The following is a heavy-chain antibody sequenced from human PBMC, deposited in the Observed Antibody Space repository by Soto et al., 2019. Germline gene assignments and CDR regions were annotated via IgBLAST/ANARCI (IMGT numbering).Heavy chain of an antibody. Sequence: ASVKVSCRASGYTFTSYAMHWVRQAPGQRLEWMGWINAGNGNTKYSQKFQGRVTITRDTSASTDYMELSSLRSEDTAVYYCAIDPITAMVKYYDSSGSDYWGQGTLVTVSS. CDR2: INAGNGNT. V-gene: IGHV1-3*01. J-gene: IGHJ4*02. CDR1: GYTFTSYA. CDR3: AIDPITAMVKYYDSSGSDY. D-gene: IGHD3-22*01.